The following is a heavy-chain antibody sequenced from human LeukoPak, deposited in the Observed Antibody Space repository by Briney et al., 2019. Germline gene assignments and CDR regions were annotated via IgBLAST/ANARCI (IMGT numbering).Heavy chain of an antibody. CDR2: IIPIFGTA. CDR3: ATCSSTSCYGFDY. D-gene: IGHD2-2*01. V-gene: IGHV1-69*13. Sequence: SVKVSCKASGYTFTSYGISWVRQAPGQGLEWMGGIIPIFGTANYAQKFQGRVTITADESTSTAYMELSSLRSEDTAVYYCATCSSTSCYGFDYWGQGTLVTVSS. J-gene: IGHJ4*02. CDR1: GYTFTSYG.